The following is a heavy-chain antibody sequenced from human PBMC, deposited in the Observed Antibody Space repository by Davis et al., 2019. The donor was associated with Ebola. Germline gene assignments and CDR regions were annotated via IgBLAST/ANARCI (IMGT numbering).Heavy chain of an antibody. CDR1: GGSISSSSYY. CDR3: ARNKYSSSWYAYWYFDL. CDR2: INHSGST. J-gene: IGHJ2*01. Sequence: SETLSLTCTVSGGSISSSSYYWSWIRQPPGKGLEWIGEINHSGSTNYNPSLKSRVTISVDTSKNQFSLKLSSVTAADTAVYYCARNKYSSSWYAYWYFDLWGRGTLVTVSS. D-gene: IGHD6-13*01. V-gene: IGHV4-39*07.